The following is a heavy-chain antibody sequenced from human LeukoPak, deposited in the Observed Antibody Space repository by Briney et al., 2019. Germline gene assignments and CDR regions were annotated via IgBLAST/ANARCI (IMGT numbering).Heavy chain of an antibody. J-gene: IGHJ6*02. CDR3: AKDLRKSYYYYGMGV. CDR1: GFTFSNYG. Sequence: GRSLRLSCAASGFTFSNYGMHWVRQAPGKGLEWVAVVSYHGSYEYYADSVKGRFTISRDNSKNTLYLQMNSLRGEDTAVYYCAKDLRKSYYYYGMGVWGQGTTVTVSS. V-gene: IGHV3-30*18. CDR2: VSYHGSYE.